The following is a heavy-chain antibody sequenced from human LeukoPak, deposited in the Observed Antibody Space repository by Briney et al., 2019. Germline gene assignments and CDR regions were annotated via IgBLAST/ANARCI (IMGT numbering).Heavy chain of an antibody. Sequence: ASVKVSCKASGYTFTGYFIHWVRQAPGQGLEWMGWINTNNGGTNYAPKFQGRVTMTRDTSISTSYMELSRLRSDDTAVYYCARGYGYDILTGYYRPSGFDPWGQGTLVTVSS. CDR1: GYTFTGYF. V-gene: IGHV1-2*02. CDR2: INTNNGGT. J-gene: IGHJ5*02. CDR3: ARGYGYDILTGYYRPSGFDP. D-gene: IGHD3-9*01.